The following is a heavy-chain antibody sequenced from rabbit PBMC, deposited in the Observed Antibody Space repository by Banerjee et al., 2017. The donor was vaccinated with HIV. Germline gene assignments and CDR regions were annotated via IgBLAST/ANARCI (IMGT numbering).Heavy chain of an antibody. CDR2: IGAGSSGTT. V-gene: IGHV1S45*01. J-gene: IGHJ4*01. D-gene: IGHD1-1*01. CDR1: GFTLSSYW. Sequence: QEQLVESGGGLVQPEGSLTLTCKASGFTLSSYWMWWVRQAPGKGLEWIACIGAGSSGTTYYASWAKGRFTISKTSSTTVTLQMTSLTAADTATYFCARDGSISGDFNLWGPGTLVTVS. CDR3: ARDGSISGDFNL.